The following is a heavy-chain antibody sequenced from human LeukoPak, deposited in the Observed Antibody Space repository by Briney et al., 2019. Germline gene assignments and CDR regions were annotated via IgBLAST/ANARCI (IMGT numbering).Heavy chain of an antibody. J-gene: IGHJ4*02. V-gene: IGHV4-59*01. CDR1: GGSISSNY. D-gene: IGHD5-18*01. CDR2: IYYTGST. CDR3: ARAGVYSYGHEDY. Sequence: PSETLSLTCTVSGGSISSNYWSWIRQPPGKGLEWIGYIYYTGSTNHNPSLKSRVTISVDMSKNQFSLKLSSVTAADTAVYYCARAGVYSYGHEDYWGQGTLVTVSS.